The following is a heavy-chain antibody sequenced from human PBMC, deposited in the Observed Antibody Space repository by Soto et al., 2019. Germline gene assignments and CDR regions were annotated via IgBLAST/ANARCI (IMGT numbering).Heavy chain of an antibody. J-gene: IGHJ4*02. D-gene: IGHD3-10*01. CDR1: GGSISSSSYY. CDR3: ARPGNYGSGSYLYYFDY. V-gene: IGHV4-39*01. Sequence: SETLSLTCTVSGGSISSSSYYWGWIRQPPGKGLEWIGSIYYSGSTYYNPSLKSRVTISVDTSKNQFSLKLSSVTAADTAVYYCARPGNYGSGSYLYYFDYWGQGTLVTVS. CDR2: IYYSGST.